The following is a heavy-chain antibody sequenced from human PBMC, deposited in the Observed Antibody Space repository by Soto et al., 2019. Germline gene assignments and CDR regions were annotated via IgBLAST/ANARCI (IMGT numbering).Heavy chain of an antibody. CDR1: GFTFSSYA. J-gene: IGHJ6*02. D-gene: IGHD6-13*01. V-gene: IGHV3-23*01. Sequence: GGSLRLSCAASGFTFSSYAMSWVRQAPGKGLEWVSAISGSGGSTYYADSVKGRFTISRDNSKNTLYLQMNSLRAEDTAVYYCAKALEAAAGTIDYYYGMDVWGQGTTVTVSS. CDR3: AKALEAAAGTIDYYYGMDV. CDR2: ISGSGGST.